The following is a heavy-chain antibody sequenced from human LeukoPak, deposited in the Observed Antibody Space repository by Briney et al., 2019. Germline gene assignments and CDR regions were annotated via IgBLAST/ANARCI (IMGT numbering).Heavy chain of an antibody. J-gene: IGHJ4*02. Sequence: PGGSLRLSCAASGFTFNSHAMNWVRQAPGKGLEWVSIITGSADQKYYADSVKGRFTISRDNSKNTLYLQMNSLRAEDTAVYYCATDRIYDTTGYYRLDYWGQGTLVTVSS. V-gene: IGHV3-23*01. CDR1: GFTFNSHA. CDR2: ITGSADQK. CDR3: ATDRIYDTTGYYRLDY. D-gene: IGHD3-22*01.